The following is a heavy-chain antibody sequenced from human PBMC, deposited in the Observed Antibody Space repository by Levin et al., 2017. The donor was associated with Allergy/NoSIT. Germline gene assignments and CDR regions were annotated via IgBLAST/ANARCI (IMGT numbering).Heavy chain of an antibody. V-gene: IGHV4-59*01. CDR3: ARGSVEMATITFDY. CDR2: IYYSGST. Sequence: SETLSLTCTVSGGSISSYYWSWIRQPPGKGLEWIGYIYYSGSTNYNPPLKSRVTISVDTSKNQFSLKLSSVTAADTAVYYCARGSVEMATITFDYWGQETLVTVSS. J-gene: IGHJ4*02. CDR1: GGSISSYY. D-gene: IGHD5-24*01.